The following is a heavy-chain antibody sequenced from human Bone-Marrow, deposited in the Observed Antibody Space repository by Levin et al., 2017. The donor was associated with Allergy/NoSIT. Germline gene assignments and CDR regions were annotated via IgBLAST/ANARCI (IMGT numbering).Heavy chain of an antibody. D-gene: IGHD3-10*01. V-gene: IGHV2-70*01. CDR1: GFSLSTSGMS. CDR2: IDWDDDK. CDR3: ARMVRGVIPAFDI. Sequence: SGPTLVKPTQTLTLTCTPSGFSLSTSGMSVGWIRQPPGKALEWLALIDWDDDKYYSTSLKTRLTISKDTSKNQVVLIMTNMDPVDTATYYCARMVRGVIPAFDIWCQGTTVTVSS. J-gene: IGHJ3*02.